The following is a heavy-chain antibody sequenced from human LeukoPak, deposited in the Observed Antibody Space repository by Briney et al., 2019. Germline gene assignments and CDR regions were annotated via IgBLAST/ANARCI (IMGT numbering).Heavy chain of an antibody. Sequence: PSETLSLTCAVYGGSFSGYYWSWIRQPPGKGLEWIGEINHSGSTNYNPSLKSRVTISVDTSKNQFSLKLSSVTAADTAVYYCARGDYYDSSGLFDYWGQGTPVTVSS. J-gene: IGHJ4*02. CDR1: GGSFSGYY. CDR2: INHSGST. D-gene: IGHD3-22*01. CDR3: ARGDYYDSSGLFDY. V-gene: IGHV4-34*01.